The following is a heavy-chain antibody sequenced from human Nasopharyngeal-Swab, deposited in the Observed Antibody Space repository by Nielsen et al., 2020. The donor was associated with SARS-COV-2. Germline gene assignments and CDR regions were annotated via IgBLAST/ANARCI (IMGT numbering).Heavy chain of an antibody. J-gene: IGHJ4*02. CDR3: ARVDDYGGLLDY. Sequence: SETLSLTCTVSGDSISSGGYLWSWIRPHPGKGLEWIGYIFYSGSTSYNPSLKSRLTISLDTSKNQFSLKLSSVTAADTAVYYCARVDDYGGLLDYWGQGTLVTVSS. V-gene: IGHV4-31*03. CDR1: GDSISSGGYL. CDR2: IFYSGST. D-gene: IGHD4-23*01.